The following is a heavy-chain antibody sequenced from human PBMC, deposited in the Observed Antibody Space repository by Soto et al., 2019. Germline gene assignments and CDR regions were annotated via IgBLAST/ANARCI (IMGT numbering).Heavy chain of an antibody. D-gene: IGHD3-22*01. CDR1: GDSISSTY. CDR2: IYSSGSN. J-gene: IGHJ5*02. Sequence: QVQLHESGPGLVKPSATLSLTCTVSGDSISSTYWSWIRRPAGRGLEWIGRIYSSGSNNYNPSLESRVTMSVDTSKNQFSLTLRSVTAADTAVSFCARGYESGYTFGHDLWGQGTLVTVSS. V-gene: IGHV4-4*07. CDR3: ARGYESGYTFGHDL.